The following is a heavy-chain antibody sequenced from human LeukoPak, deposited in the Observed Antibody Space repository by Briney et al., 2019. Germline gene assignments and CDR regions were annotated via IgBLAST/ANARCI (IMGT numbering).Heavy chain of an antibody. J-gene: IGHJ6*03. CDR2: IYYSGST. D-gene: IGHD3-22*01. Sequence: SETLSLTCTVSGGSISSYYWSWIRQPPGKGLKWIGYIYYSGSTNYNPSLKSRVTISVDTSKNQFSLKLSSVTAADTAVYYCARASFGGYYDSSGYLYYYYYHMDVWGKGTTVTVSS. CDR1: GGSISSYY. V-gene: IGHV4-59*01. CDR3: ARASFGGYYDSSGYLYYYYYHMDV.